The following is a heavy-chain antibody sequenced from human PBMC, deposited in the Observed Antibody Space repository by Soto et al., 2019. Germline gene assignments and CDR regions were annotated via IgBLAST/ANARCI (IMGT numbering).Heavy chain of an antibody. CDR1: GSSITITYY. D-gene: IGHD6-13*01. J-gene: IGHJ4*02. CDR3: ARNSSSSYFDY. Sequence: PSETLSLTCAVSGSSITITYYLGWVRQPPGKGLEWIGSIHHSGSVFESGSTHYNPSFKSRVTISADTSKNQFSLKLTSVTAADTAVYFCARNSSSSYFDYWGQGTLVTVSS. CDR2: IHHSGSVFESGST. V-gene: IGHV4-38-2*01.